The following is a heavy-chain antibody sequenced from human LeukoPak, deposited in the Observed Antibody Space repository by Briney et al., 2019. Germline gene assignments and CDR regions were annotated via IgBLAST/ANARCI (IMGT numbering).Heavy chain of an antibody. CDR1: GGTFISYA. J-gene: IGHJ4*02. Sequence: SVKVSCKATGGTFISYAISWVRQAPGQGLEWMGGIIPIFGTANYAQKFQGRVTITADESTSTAYMELSSLRSEDTAVYYCARPRDPYGDYGADYWGQGTLVTVSS. V-gene: IGHV1-69*13. CDR3: ARPRDPYGDYGADY. D-gene: IGHD4-17*01. CDR2: IIPIFGTA.